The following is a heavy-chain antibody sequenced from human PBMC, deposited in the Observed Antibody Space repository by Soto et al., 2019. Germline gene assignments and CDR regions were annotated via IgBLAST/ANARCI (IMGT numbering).Heavy chain of an antibody. CDR1: GIPVSSNY. CDR2: LHSGGDT. D-gene: IGHD3-10*01. J-gene: IGHJ6*01. CDR3: ARDGPYYYASRMDV. Sequence: EVQLVESGGGLVQPGGSLRLSCAASGIPVSSNYMTWVRQAPGKGLEWVSVLHSGGDTYYANSVKGRFTISRHDSTNTLFLQMNSLTPEDTAVYSCARDGPYYYASRMDVW. V-gene: IGHV3-53*04.